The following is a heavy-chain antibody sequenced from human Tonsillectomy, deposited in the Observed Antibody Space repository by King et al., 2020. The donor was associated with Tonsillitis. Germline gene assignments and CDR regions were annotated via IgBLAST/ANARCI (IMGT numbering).Heavy chain of an antibody. Sequence: VQLVESGGGLVQPGGSLRLSCAVSGFSFSDHYMDWVRQAPGKGLEWVGRIRNKDDKYTTEYAASVKGKFSISRDDSKNSLYLQMNSLKTEDTAVYYCTRRGHNGSQKCIDYWGQGPLVTVSS. D-gene: IGHD1-26*01. CDR1: GFSFSDHY. CDR2: IRNKDDKYTT. V-gene: IGHV3-72*01. CDR3: TRRGHNGSQKCIDY. J-gene: IGHJ4*02.